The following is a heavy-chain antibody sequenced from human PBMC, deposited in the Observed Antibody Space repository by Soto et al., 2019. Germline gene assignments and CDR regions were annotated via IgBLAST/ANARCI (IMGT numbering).Heavy chain of an antibody. CDR1: GGSFSGYY. CDR2: INHSGST. J-gene: IGHJ5*02. CDR3: ARVDYYYDFWSGYQYWFDP. Sequence: KPSETLSLTCAVYGGSFSGYYWSWIRQPPGKGLEWIGEINHSGSTNYNPSLKSRVTISVDTSKNQFSLKLSSVTAADTAVYYCARVDYYYDFWSGYQYWFDPWGQGTLVTVSS. D-gene: IGHD3-3*01. V-gene: IGHV4-34*01.